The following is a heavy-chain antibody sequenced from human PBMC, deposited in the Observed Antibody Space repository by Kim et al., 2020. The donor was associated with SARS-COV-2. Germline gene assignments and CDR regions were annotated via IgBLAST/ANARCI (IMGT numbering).Heavy chain of an antibody. D-gene: IGHD4-17*01. CDR3: ARDRGDYGGNLVYFQH. V-gene: IGHV3-64*01. CDR1: GFTFSSYA. Sequence: GGSLRLSCAASGFTFSSYAMHWVRQAPGKGLEYVSAISSNGGSTYYANSVKGRFTISRDNSKNTLYLQMGSLRAEDMAVYYCARDRGDYGGNLVYFQHWGQDTLVTVSS. CDR2: ISSNGGST. J-gene: IGHJ1*01.